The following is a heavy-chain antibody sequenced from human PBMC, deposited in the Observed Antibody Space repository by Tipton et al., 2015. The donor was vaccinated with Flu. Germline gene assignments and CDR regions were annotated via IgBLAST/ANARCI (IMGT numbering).Heavy chain of an antibody. CDR2: ISSSGSTI. D-gene: IGHD2-21*02. V-gene: IGHV3-48*03. CDR3: ARDRDCGGDCSEGQFDY. J-gene: IGHJ4*02. Sequence: SLRLSCAASGFTFSSYEMNWVRQAPGKGLEWVSYISSSGSTIYYADSVKGRFTISRDNAKNSLYLQMNSLRAEDTAVYYCARDRDCGGDCSEGQFDYWGQGTLVTVSS. CDR1: GFTFSSYE.